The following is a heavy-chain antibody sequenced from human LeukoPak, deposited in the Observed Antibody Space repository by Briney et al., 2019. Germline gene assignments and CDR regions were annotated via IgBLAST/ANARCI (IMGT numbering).Heavy chain of an antibody. CDR3: ARDASPSVDY. J-gene: IGHJ4*02. V-gene: IGHV3-33*08. CDR1: GFIFSSYA. D-gene: IGHD4-17*01. CDR2: IWYDGSNK. Sequence: GGSLRLSCAASGFIFSSYAMHWVRQAPGKGLEWVAVIWYDGSNKYYADSVKGRFTISRDNSKNTLYLQMNSLRAEDTAVYYCARDASPSVDYWGQGTLVTVSS.